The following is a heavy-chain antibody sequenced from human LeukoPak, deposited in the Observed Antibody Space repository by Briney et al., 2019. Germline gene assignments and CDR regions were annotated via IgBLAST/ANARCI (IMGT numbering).Heavy chain of an antibody. CDR1: GFSISSGYY. D-gene: IGHD2-2*02. CDR3: ASLYCSSTSCYTGAEYFQH. CDR2: IYHSGST. V-gene: IGHV4-38-2*01. J-gene: IGHJ1*01. Sequence: PSETLSLTCAVSGFSISSGYYWGWIRRPPGKGLEWIGMIYHSGSTYYNPCLKRRGTISGDTSKNQFSLKLSSVTAADTAVYYCASLYCSSTSCYTGAEYFQHWGQGTLVTVSS.